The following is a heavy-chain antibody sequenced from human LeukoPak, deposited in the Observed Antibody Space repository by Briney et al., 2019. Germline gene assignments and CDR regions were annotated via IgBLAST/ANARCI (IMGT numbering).Heavy chain of an antibody. CDR1: GGSFSGYY. D-gene: IGHD1-26*01. J-gene: IGHJ4*02. CDR3: ARTNPGGSADY. CDR2: INHSGST. Sequence: SETLSLTCAVYGGSFSGYYWSWIRQPPGKGLEWIGEINHSGSTNYNPSLRSRVTISVDTSKNQFSLKLSSVTAADTAVYYCARTNPGGSADYWGQGTLVTVSS. V-gene: IGHV4-34*01.